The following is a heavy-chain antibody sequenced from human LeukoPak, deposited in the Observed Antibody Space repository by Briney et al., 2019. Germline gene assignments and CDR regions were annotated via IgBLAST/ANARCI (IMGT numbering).Heavy chain of an antibody. CDR3: ARGRFGYYGSGGQIDY. J-gene: IGHJ4*02. CDR1: GGSFSGYY. Sequence: SETLSLTCAVYGGSFSGYYWSWIRQPPGKGLEWIGEINHSGSTNYNPSLKSRVTISVDTSKNQFSLKLSSVTAADTAVYYCARGRFGYYGSGGQIDYWGQGTLVTVSS. D-gene: IGHD3-10*01. V-gene: IGHV4-34*01. CDR2: INHSGST.